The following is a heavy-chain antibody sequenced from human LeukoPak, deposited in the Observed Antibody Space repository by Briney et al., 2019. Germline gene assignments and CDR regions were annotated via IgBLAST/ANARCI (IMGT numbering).Heavy chain of an antibody. D-gene: IGHD2-2*01. CDR3: ARDSEDIVVVPAAPCGY. CDR1: GYTFTSYG. Sequence: ASVEVSCKASGYTFTSYGISWVRQAPGQGLEWMGWISAYDGNTNYAQKLQGRVTMTTDTSTSTAYMELRSLRSDDTAVYYCARDSEDIVVVPAAPCGYWGQGTLVTVSS. J-gene: IGHJ4*02. V-gene: IGHV1-18*01. CDR2: ISAYDGNT.